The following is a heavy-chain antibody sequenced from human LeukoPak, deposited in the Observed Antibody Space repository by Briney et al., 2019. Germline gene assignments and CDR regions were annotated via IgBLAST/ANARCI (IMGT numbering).Heavy chain of an antibody. CDR3: ARALSGGSSYWGWYYMDV. V-gene: IGHV1-2*02. CDR2: INPNSGST. Sequence: ASVKVSCKASGYIFTGYYMHWVRQAPGQGLEWMGWINPNSGSTNYAQKFQGRVTMTRDTSISTAYMELSRLRSDDTAVYYCARALSGGSSYWGWYYMDVWGKGTTVTVSS. D-gene: IGHD2-15*01. J-gene: IGHJ6*03. CDR1: GYIFTGYY.